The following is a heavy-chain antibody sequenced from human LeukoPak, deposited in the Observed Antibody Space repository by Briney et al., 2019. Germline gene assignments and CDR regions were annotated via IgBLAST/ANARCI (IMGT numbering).Heavy chain of an antibody. CDR1: GYSFTSYW. V-gene: IGHV5-51*01. CDR2: IYPGDSDT. Sequence: GESLKISCKGSGYSFTSYWIGWVRQMPGKGLEWMGIIYPGDSDTRYSPSFQGQVTISADKSISTAYLQWSSLKASDTAMYYCARLKYQLLYVGSAFDIWGQGTMVTVSS. J-gene: IGHJ3*02. D-gene: IGHD2-2*02. CDR3: ARLKYQLLYVGSAFDI.